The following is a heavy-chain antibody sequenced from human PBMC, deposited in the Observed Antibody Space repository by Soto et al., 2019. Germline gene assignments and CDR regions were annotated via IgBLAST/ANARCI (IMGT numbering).Heavy chain of an antibody. V-gene: IGHV1-69*13. D-gene: IGHD5-18*01. Sequence: SVKVSCKASGGTFYTYTFSWVRQAPGQGLEWMGSITPIYPTTNYAEKFQGRLTVAADGSTNTAYMELNSLTSEDTAVYYCARIPRYSFPTSDDLDSWGQGTLVTVSS. CDR3: ARIPRYSFPTSDDLDS. CDR2: ITPIYPTT. CDR1: GGTFYTYT. J-gene: IGHJ4*02.